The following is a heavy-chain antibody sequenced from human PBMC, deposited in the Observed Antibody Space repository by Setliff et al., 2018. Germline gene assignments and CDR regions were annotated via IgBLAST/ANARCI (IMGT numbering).Heavy chain of an antibody. Sequence: PSETLSLTCTVSGGSISSYYWSWIRQPPWKGLEWIGYIYTSGSTNYNPPLKSRVTISRDNSRNTLYLQMKSLRAEDTAIYYCATSTITTYYFDYWGHGTLVTVSS. CDR3: ATSTITTYYFDY. CDR1: GGSISSYY. D-gene: IGHD4-4*01. CDR2: IYTSGST. J-gene: IGHJ4*01. V-gene: IGHV4-4*08.